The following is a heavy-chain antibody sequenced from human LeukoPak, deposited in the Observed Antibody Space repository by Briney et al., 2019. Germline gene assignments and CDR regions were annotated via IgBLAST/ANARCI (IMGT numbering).Heavy chain of an antibody. D-gene: IGHD2-2*01. CDR2: IYPADSDT. V-gene: IGHV5-51*01. J-gene: IGHJ4*02. CDR3: ARKVYCRTTRCHYGLDV. CDR1: GYTFTTYW. Sequence: GESLNISCKGSGYTFTTYWIGWVRQQPGKGLEWMGIIYPADSDTEYSPSFRGQVTISVDKSTSTAYLQWRSLTASDTAIYYCARKVYCRTTRCHYGLDVWGQGTLVTVSS.